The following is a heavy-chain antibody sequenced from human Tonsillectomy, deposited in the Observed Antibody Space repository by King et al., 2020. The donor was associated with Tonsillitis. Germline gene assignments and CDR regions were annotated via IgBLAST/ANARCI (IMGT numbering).Heavy chain of an antibody. J-gene: IGHJ6*02. Sequence: VQLVESGGGVVQPGRSLRLSCAASGFTFSSYGMHWVRQAPGKGLEWVAVISYDGSNKYYADSVKGRFTISRDNSKNTLYLQMNSLRAEDTAVYYCATAQNSRGTADLAMGYYYYGMDVWGQGTTVTVSS. CDR3: ATAQNSRGTADLAMGYYYYGMDV. CDR1: GFTFSSYG. CDR2: ISYDGSNK. V-gene: IGHV3-30*03. D-gene: IGHD5-18*01.